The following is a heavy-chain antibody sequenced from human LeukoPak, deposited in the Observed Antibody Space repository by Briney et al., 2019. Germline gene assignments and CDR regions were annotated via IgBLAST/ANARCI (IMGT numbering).Heavy chain of an antibody. J-gene: IGHJ3*02. CDR3: ARDEKWELPGNAFDI. Sequence: GGSLRLSCAASGFTFRSYAMSWVRQAPGKGLGWVSSISSSSSYIYYADSVKGRFTISRDNAKNSLYLQMNSLRAEDTAVYYCARDEKWELPGNAFDIWGQGTMVTVSS. CDR2: ISSSSSYI. D-gene: IGHD1-26*01. V-gene: IGHV3-21*01. CDR1: GFTFRSYA.